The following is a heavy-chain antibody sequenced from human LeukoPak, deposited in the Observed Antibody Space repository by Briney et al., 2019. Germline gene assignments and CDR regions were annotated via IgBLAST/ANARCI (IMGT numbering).Heavy chain of an antibody. CDR3: ARDPQSWYPLRPFDY. V-gene: IGHV4-34*01. D-gene: IGHD6-13*01. Sequence: SEALSLTCAVYGGSFSGYYWSWIRQPPGKGLEWIGEINHSGSTNYNPSLKSRVTISVDTSKNQFSLKLSSVTAADTAVYYCARDPQSWYPLRPFDYWGQRTLVTVSS. CDR1: GGSFSGYY. CDR2: INHSGST. J-gene: IGHJ4*02.